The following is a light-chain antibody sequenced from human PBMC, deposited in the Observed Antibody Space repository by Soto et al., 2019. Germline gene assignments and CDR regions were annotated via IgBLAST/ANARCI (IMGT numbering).Light chain of an antibody. Sequence: EIVLMQSPGTLSLPPGERATLSCRASQTMTRAYVAWYQQKPGQAPRLLIYAASYRATGISDKFSGSGSGTDFSLTISRLEPEDSAVYYCHQYHSPPQTFGQGTKVEIK. CDR3: HQYHSPPQT. CDR1: QTMTRAY. V-gene: IGKV3-20*01. J-gene: IGKJ2*01. CDR2: AAS.